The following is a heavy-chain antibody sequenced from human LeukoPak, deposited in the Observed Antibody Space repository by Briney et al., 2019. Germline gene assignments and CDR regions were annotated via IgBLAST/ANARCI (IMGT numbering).Heavy chain of an antibody. Sequence: ASVKVSCKASGFTFTSFGINWVRQAPGQGLEWMGWISACNGNTNYAQKLHGRVTMTTDTSTSTAYMELRSLRSDDTAVYYCATDLTYDYVWGSYRLSFDYWGQGTLVTVSS. J-gene: IGHJ4*02. CDR3: ATDLTYDYVWGSYRLSFDY. CDR1: GFTFTSFG. D-gene: IGHD3-16*02. V-gene: IGHV1-18*01. CDR2: ISACNGNT.